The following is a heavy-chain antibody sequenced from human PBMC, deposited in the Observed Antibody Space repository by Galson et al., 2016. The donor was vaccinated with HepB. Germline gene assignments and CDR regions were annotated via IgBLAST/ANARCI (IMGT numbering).Heavy chain of an antibody. J-gene: IGHJ4*02. CDR2: ISWNSGSV. D-gene: IGHD6-19*01. CDR1: GFTFDDYA. V-gene: IGHV3-9*01. CDR3: GKGAGYGSGWVDY. Sequence: SLRLPCAASGFTFDDYAMHWVRQAPGKGLEGVSGISWNSGSVGYADSVKGRFIISRDNAKNSLYLQMNSLRADDTAVYYCGKGAGYGSGWVDYWGQGTLVTVSS.